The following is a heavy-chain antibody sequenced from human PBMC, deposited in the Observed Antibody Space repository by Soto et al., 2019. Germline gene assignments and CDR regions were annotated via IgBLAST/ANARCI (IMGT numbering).Heavy chain of an antibody. V-gene: IGHV4-4*02. D-gene: IGHD2-21*01. Sequence: SETLSLTCAVSGDSMKNVNWWSWVRQSPGKGLEYIGEISHTGHTLYNPSLKSRITILKDESKNHFSLRLTSVSAADTAVYYCARLAAYHFDTWGQGTLVTVS. J-gene: IGHJ5*02. CDR1: GDSMKNVNW. CDR3: ARLAAYHFDT. CDR2: ISHTGHT.